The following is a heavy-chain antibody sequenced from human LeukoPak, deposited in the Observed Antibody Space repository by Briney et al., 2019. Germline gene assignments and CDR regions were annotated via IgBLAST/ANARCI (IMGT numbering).Heavy chain of an antibody. D-gene: IGHD3-22*01. V-gene: IGHV1-18*01. CDR1: GYTFTSYG. Sequence: ASVKVSCKASGYTFTSYGISWVRQAPGQGLEWMGWISAYNGNTNYAQKLQGRVTMTTDTSTSTAYMELRSLRSGDTAVYYCARDHRYYDSSGYDAFDIWGQGTMVTVSS. CDR2: ISAYNGNT. J-gene: IGHJ3*02. CDR3: ARDHRYYDSSGYDAFDI.